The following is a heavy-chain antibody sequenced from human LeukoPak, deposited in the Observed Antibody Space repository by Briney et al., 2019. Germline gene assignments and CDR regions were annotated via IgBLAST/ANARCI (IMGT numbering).Heavy chain of an antibody. Sequence: SETLSLTCAVYGGSFSGYYWSWIRQPPGKGLEWIGEINHSGSTNYNPSLKSRVTISVDTSKNQFSLKLSSVTAADTAVYYCARDGAMVRGVIITYYFDYWGQGTLVTVSS. J-gene: IGHJ4*02. D-gene: IGHD3-10*01. CDR2: INHSGST. V-gene: IGHV4-34*01. CDR1: GGSFSGYY. CDR3: ARDGAMVRGVIITYYFDY.